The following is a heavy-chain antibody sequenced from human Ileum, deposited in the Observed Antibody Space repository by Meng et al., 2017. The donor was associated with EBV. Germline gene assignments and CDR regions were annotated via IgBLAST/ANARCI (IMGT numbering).Heavy chain of an antibody. Sequence: QVQLLQSGCGWTRPGASVKVSCKASGFTFTNYGVTWVRQAPGQGLEWMGWISANNGDRHYAQKFQDRVTLTTDGYTPTVYMELRSLRSDDTAVYFCARKPTSAALDYWGQGTLVTVSS. D-gene: IGHD6-13*01. J-gene: IGHJ4*02. CDR1: GFTFTNYG. CDR2: ISANNGDR. V-gene: IGHV1-18*01. CDR3: ARKPTSAALDY.